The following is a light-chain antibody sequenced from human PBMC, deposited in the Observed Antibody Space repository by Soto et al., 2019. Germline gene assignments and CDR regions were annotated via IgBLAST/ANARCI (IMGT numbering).Light chain of an antibody. Sequence: QSALTQPPSASGSPGQSGTISCTGTSSDVGGYNYVSWYQQHPGKAPKLMVYEVSRRPSGVPDRFSGSKSGNTASLTVSGLQADDEADYYCSSSAGSNPLFGGGTKVTVL. CDR1: SSDVGGYNY. CDR2: EVS. J-gene: IGLJ2*01. CDR3: SSSAGSNPL. V-gene: IGLV2-8*01.